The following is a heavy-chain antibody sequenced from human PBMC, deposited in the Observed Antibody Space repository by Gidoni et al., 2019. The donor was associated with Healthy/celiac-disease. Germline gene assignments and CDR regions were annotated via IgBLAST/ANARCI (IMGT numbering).Heavy chain of an antibody. V-gene: IGHV1-2*02. CDR3: ALLPRGAGITGTRDY. CDR1: GYTFTGYY. Sequence: QVQLVQSGAEVKKPGASVKVSCKASGYTFTGYYMHWVRQAPGQGLEWMGWINPNSGGTNYAQKFQGRVTMTRDTSISTAYMELSRLRSDDTAVYYCALLPRGAGITGTRDYWGQGTLVTVSS. J-gene: IGHJ4*02. D-gene: IGHD1-7*01. CDR2: INPNSGGT.